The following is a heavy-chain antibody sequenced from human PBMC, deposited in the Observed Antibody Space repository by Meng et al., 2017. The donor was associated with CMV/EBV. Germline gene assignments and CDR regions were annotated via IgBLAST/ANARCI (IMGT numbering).Heavy chain of an antibody. V-gene: IGHV4-34*01. D-gene: IGHD3-3*01. CDR2: INHSGST. Sequence: SQTLSLTCAVYGGSFSGYYWSWIRQPPGKWLEWIGEINHSGSTNYNPSPKSRVTISVDTSKNQFSLKLSSVTAADTAVYYCARAWRYDFWSVYPRMGNWFDPWGQGTLVTVSS. CDR3: ARAWRYDFWSVYPRMGNWFDP. CDR1: GGSFSGYY. J-gene: IGHJ5*02.